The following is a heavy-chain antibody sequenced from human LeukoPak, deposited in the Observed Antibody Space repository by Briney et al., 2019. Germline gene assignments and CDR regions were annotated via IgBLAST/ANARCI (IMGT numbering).Heavy chain of an antibody. Sequence: SETLSVTCTVSGGSISGYYWNWIRQPPGKGLEWIGYIYYSGSTNYNPSLKSRVTISLEMFKNQFSLTLSSVTAADTAVYYCARGSTMDVWGQGTTVTVSS. J-gene: IGHJ6*02. CDR1: GGSISGYY. CDR2: IYYSGST. V-gene: IGHV4-59*01. CDR3: ARGSTMDV.